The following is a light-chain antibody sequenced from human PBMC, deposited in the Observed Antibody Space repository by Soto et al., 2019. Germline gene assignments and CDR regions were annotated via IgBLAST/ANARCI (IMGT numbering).Light chain of an antibody. V-gene: IGKV4-1*01. Sequence: DIVMTQSPDSLAVSLGERATINCKSSQSVLYSSSNKNYLAWYQQKPGQPPKRLIYWASTRESGVPDRFSGSGSGTDFTLTISSLQAEDVAIYYCQQYYSTPRTFGQGTKVDIK. CDR2: WAS. J-gene: IGKJ1*01. CDR1: QSVLYSSSNKNY. CDR3: QQYYSTPRT.